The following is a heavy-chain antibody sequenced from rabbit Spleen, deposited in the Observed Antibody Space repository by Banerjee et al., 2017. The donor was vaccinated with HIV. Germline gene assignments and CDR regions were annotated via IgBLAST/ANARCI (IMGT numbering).Heavy chain of an antibody. D-gene: IGHD1-1*01. V-gene: IGHV1S40*01. J-gene: IGHJ4*01. CDR3: ARDLTSVIGWNFNL. Sequence: QSLEESGGDLVKSGGTLTLTCKASGFSFSDRDVMCWARQAPGKGLEWIACINTATGKGVYATWAKGRFTISRTSSTTVTLQMTSLTAADTATYFCARDLTSVIGWNFNLWGPGTLVTVS. CDR1: GFSFSDRDV. CDR2: INTATGKG.